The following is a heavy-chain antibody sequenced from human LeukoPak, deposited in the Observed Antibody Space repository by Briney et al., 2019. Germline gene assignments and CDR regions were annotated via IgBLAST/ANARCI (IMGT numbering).Heavy chain of an antibody. D-gene: IGHD6-13*01. CDR2: FDPEDGET. J-gene: IGHJ6*02. Sequence: ASVKVSCKASGYTFTSYDINWVRQATRQGLEWTGVFDPEDGETIYAQKFQGRVTMTEDTSTDTAYMELSSLRSEDTAVYYCATACSSCHLPYYYYGMDVWGQGTTVTVSS. CDR3: ATACSSCHLPYYYYGMDV. V-gene: IGHV1-24*01. CDR1: GYTFTSYD.